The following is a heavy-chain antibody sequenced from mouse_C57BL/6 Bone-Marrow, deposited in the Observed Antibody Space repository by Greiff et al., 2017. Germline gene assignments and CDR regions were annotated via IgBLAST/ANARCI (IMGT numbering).Heavy chain of an antibody. CDR1: GYTFTSYW. D-gene: IGHD1-1*01. V-gene: IGHV1-50*01. J-gene: IGHJ1*03. CDR3: ASYYGSSYWYFDV. Sequence: QVQLQQPGAELVKPGASVKLSCKASGYTFTSYWMQWVKQRPGQGLEWIGEIDPSDSYTNYNQKFKGKATLTVDTSSSTAYMQLSSLTSEDSAVYDCASYYGSSYWYFDVGGTGTAVTVTA. CDR2: IDPSDSYT.